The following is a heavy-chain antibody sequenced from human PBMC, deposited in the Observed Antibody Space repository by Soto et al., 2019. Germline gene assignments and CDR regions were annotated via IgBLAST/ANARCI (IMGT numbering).Heavy chain of an antibody. V-gene: IGHV1-69*04. Sequence: GASVKVSCKASGGTFSSYTISWVRQAPGQGLEWMGRIIPILGIANYAQKFQGRVTITADKSTSTAYMELSSLRSEDTAVYYCARDFLNSHTVTTNLTFYNWFDPWGQGTLVTVSS. J-gene: IGHJ5*02. D-gene: IGHD4-17*01. CDR2: IIPILGIA. CDR3: ARDFLNSHTVTTNLTFYNWFDP. CDR1: GGTFSSYT.